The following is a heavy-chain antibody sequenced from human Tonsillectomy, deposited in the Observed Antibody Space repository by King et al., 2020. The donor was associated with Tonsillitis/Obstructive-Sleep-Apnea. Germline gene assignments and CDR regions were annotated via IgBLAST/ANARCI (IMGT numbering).Heavy chain of an antibody. Sequence: VQLQQWGAGLLKPSETLSLPCAVYGGSFSGYYWSWLRQPPGKGLEWIGEINHSGSTNYNPSLKSRVTISVDTSKNQFSLKLSSVTAADTAVYYCASDYYCSSTSCYSWFDPWGQGILVTVSS. CDR3: ASDYYCSSTSCYSWFDP. V-gene: IGHV4-34*01. D-gene: IGHD2-2*01. CDR2: INHSGST. CDR1: GGSFSGYY. J-gene: IGHJ5*02.